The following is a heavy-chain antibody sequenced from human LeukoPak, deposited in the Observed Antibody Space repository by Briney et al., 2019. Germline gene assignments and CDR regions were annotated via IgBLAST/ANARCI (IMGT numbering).Heavy chain of an antibody. CDR1: GFTFSSYW. CDR3: ARDGDTPLVPIGY. V-gene: IGHV3-74*01. D-gene: IGHD5-18*01. J-gene: IGHJ4*02. CDR2: ISSDGGRT. Sequence: GGSLRLSCVASGFTFSSYWMNWVRXAPGKXLVWVSRISSDGGRTAYADSVKGRFTISRDNAKNTLYLQMNSLRAEDTAVYYCARDGDTPLVPIGYWGQGTLVTVSS.